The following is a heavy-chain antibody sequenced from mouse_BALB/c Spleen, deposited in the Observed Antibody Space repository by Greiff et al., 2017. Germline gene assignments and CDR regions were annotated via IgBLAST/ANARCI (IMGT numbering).Heavy chain of an antibody. CDR3: ARSYRYDDVYAMDY. CDR1: GYAFTNYL. Sequence: VQLQESGAELVRPGTSVTVSCKASGYAFTNYLIEWVKQRPGQGLEWIGVINPGSGGTNYNEKFKGKATLTADKSSSTAYMQLSSLTSDDSAVYFCARSYRYDDVYAMDYRGQGASVTVSS. J-gene: IGHJ4*01. V-gene: IGHV1-54*01. CDR2: INPGSGGT. D-gene: IGHD2-14*01.